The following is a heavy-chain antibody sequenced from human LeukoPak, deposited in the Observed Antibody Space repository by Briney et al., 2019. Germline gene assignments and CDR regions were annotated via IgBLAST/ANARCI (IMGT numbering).Heavy chain of an antibody. V-gene: IGHV4-34*01. CDR2: INHSGST. D-gene: IGHD5-18*01. J-gene: IGHJ4*02. Sequence: SETLSLTCAVYGGSLSGYYWSWIRQPPGKGLEWIGEINHSGSTNYNPSLKSRVTISVDTSKNQFSLKLSSVTAADTAVYYCARVAVYNYGGEGLDYWGQGTLVTVSS. CDR1: GGSLSGYY. CDR3: ARVAVYNYGGEGLDY.